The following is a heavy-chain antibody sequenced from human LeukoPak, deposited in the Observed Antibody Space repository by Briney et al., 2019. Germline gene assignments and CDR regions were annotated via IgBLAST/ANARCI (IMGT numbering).Heavy chain of an antibody. V-gene: IGHV1-8*01. J-gene: IGHJ6*02. CDR2: MNPNSGNT. CDR3: ASHSSTSENYYYYYGMDV. D-gene: IGHD2-2*01. CDR1: GYTFTSYD. Sequence: ASVKVSCKASGYTFTSYDINWVRQATGQGLEWMGWMNPNSGNTGYAQKFHGRVTMTRNTSISTAYMELNSLRSEDTAVYYCASHSSTSENYYYYYGMDVWGQGTTVTVSS.